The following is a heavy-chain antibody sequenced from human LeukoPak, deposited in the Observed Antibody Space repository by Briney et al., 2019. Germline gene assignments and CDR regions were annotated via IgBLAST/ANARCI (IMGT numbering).Heavy chain of an antibody. D-gene: IGHD3-22*01. Sequence: SETLSLTCTVSGGSISSSTYYWGWIRQPPGKGLEWIGDIYYNGSTYYNPSLKSRVSISVGTSKNQFSLKLSSVTAADTAVYYCARGARRSSGTYFDYWGQGTLVTVSS. CDR3: ARGARRSSGTYFDY. CDR2: IYYNGST. CDR1: GGSISSSTYY. V-gene: IGHV4-39*07. J-gene: IGHJ4*02.